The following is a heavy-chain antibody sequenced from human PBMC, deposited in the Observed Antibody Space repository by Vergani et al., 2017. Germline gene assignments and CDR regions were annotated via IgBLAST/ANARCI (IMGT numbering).Heavy chain of an antibody. J-gene: IGHJ1*01. CDR1: GYTFTGYY. CDR2: RKPNRGGT. CDR3: ASGVGNYDCWSGYYLEYFQH. V-gene: IGHV1-2*02. D-gene: IGHD3-3*01. Sequence: QVQLVQSGAEVKKPGASVKVSCKASGYTFTGYYMHWVRQAPGQGLEWMGWRKPNRGGTHYAQKFQGRVTMTRDTAISTAYMELSRLRADDTAGYYCASGVGNYDCWSGYYLEYFQHWGQGTLVTVSS.